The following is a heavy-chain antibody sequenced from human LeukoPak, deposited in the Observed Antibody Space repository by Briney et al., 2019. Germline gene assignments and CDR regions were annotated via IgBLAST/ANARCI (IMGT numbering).Heavy chain of an antibody. V-gene: IGHV3-15*01. CDR2: IKSKTDGGTT. D-gene: IGHD6-13*01. J-gene: IGHJ5*02. CDR1: GFTFSNAW. Sequence: PGGSLRLSCAASGFTFSNAWMSWVRQAPGKGLEWVGRIKSKTDGGTTDYAAPVKGRFTISRDDSKTTLYLQMNSLKTEDTAVYYCTTGWSGKYSSSPWGQGTLVTVSS. CDR3: TTGWSGKYSSSP.